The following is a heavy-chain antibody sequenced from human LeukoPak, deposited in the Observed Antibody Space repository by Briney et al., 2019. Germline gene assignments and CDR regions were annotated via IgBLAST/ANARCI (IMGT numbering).Heavy chain of an antibody. D-gene: IGHD6-19*01. CDR2: ISWNSGSI. CDR3: AKVGRAYSSGHNWFDP. CDR1: GFTFDDYA. V-gene: IGHV3-9*01. Sequence: GGSLRLSCAASGFTFDDYAMHWVRQAPGKGLEWVSGISWNSGSIGYADSVKGRFTISRDNAKNSLYLQMNSLRAEDTALYYCAKVGRAYSSGHNWFDPWGQGTLVTVSS. J-gene: IGHJ5*02.